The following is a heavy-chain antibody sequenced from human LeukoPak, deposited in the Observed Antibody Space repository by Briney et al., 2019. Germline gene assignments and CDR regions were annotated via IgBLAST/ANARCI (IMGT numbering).Heavy chain of an antibody. J-gene: IGHJ4*02. CDR3: ASFGYSSSWYGDY. V-gene: IGHV3-48*04. Sequence: GGSLRLSCAASGFTFSSYSMNWVRQAPGKGLEWVSYISSSSSTIYYADSVKGRFTISRDNAKNSLYLQMNSLRAEDTAVYYCASFGYSSSWYGDYWGQGTLVTVSS. D-gene: IGHD6-13*01. CDR2: ISSSSSTI. CDR1: GFTFSSYS.